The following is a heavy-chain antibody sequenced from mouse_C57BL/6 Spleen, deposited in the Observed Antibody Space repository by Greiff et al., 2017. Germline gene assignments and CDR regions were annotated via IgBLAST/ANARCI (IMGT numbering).Heavy chain of an antibody. Sequence: QVQLKESGPGLVQPSQSLSITCTVSGFSLTSYGVNWVRQSPGKGLEWLGVIWSGGSTDYNAAFISRLSISKDNSKSQVFFKMNSLQADDTAIYFCAREGDYYDAMAYWGQGTLVTVSS. J-gene: IGHJ4*01. CDR3: AREGDYYDAMAY. V-gene: IGHV2-2*01. CDR1: GFSLTSYG. CDR2: IWSGGST. D-gene: IGHD2-4*01.